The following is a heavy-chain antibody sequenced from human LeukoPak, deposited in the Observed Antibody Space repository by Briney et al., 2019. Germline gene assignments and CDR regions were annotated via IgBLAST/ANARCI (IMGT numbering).Heavy chain of an antibody. V-gene: IGHV3-48*03. Sequence: PGGSLRLSCAASGFTFSSYEMNWVRQAPGKGLEWVSYISSSGSTIYYADSAKGRFTISRDNAKNSLYLQMNSLRAEDTAVYYCARDANTAMANFDYWGQGTLVTVSS. D-gene: IGHD5-18*01. J-gene: IGHJ4*02. CDR1: GFTFSSYE. CDR2: ISSSGSTI. CDR3: ARDANTAMANFDY.